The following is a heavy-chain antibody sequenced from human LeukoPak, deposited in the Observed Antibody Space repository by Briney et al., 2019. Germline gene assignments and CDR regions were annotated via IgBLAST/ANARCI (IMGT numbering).Heavy chain of an antibody. D-gene: IGHD1-26*01. CDR2: IYPGDSDT. J-gene: IGHJ3*02. CDR1: GYSFTSYW. V-gene: IGHV5-51*01. Sequence: GESLKISCKGSGYSFTSYWIGWVRQMPGKGLEWMGIIYPGDSDTRYSPSFQGQVTISADKSISTAYLQWSSLKASDTAMYYCARHYLPRAKYSGSSIWGQGTMVTVSS. CDR3: ARHYLPRAKYSGSSI.